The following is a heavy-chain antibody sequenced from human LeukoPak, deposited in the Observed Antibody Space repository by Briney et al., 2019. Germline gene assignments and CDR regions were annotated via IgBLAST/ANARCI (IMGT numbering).Heavy chain of an antibody. J-gene: IGHJ4*02. CDR2: IYYSGST. D-gene: IGHD3-10*01. Sequence: KPSETLSLTCTVSGGSISSSSYYWGWIRQPPGKGLEWIGSIYYSGSTYYNSSLKSRVTISVDTSKNQFSLKLSSVTAADTAVYYCARADPGYGSDYWGQGTLVTVSS. V-gene: IGHV4-39*07. CDR3: ARADPGYGSDY. CDR1: GGSISSSSYY.